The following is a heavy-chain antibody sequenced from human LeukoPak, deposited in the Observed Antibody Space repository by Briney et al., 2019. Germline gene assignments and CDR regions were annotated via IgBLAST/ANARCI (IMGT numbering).Heavy chain of an antibody. D-gene: IGHD4-17*01. Sequence: SVKVSCKASGYTFTGYYMHWVRQAPGQGLEWMGGIIPIFGTANYAQKFQGRVTITADKSTSTAYMELSSLRSEDTAVYYCARVAPYGDYYYYYYYMDVWGKGTTVTVSS. CDR1: GYTFTGYY. CDR3: ARVAPYGDYYYYYYYMDV. CDR2: IIPIFGTA. V-gene: IGHV1-69*06. J-gene: IGHJ6*03.